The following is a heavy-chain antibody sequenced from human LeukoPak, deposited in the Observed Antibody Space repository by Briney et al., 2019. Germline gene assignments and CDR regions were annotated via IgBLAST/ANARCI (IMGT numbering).Heavy chain of an antibody. CDR1: GYTFTGYY. CDR2: INAGNGNT. Sequence: ASVKVSCKASGYTFTGYYMHWVRQAPGQRLEWMGWINAGNGNTKYSQKFQGRVTITRDTSASTAYMELSSLRSEDTAVYYCARVPSGYYLAAVGYYFDYWGQGTLVTVSS. V-gene: IGHV1-3*01. CDR3: ARVPSGYYLAAVGYYFDY. D-gene: IGHD3-3*01. J-gene: IGHJ4*02.